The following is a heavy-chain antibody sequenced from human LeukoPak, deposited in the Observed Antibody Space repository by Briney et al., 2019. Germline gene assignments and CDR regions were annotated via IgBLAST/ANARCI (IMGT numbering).Heavy chain of an antibody. CDR3: AKSVVRGVTLPDY. V-gene: IGHV3-23*01. J-gene: IGHJ4*02. CDR1: GFTFSSYA. Sequence: PGASLRLSCAASGFTFSSYAMSWVRQAPGKGLEWVSAISGSGGSTYYADSVKGRFTISRDNSKNTLYLQMNSQRAEDTAVYYCAKSVVRGVTLPDYWGQGTLVTVSS. CDR2: ISGSGGST. D-gene: IGHD3-10*01.